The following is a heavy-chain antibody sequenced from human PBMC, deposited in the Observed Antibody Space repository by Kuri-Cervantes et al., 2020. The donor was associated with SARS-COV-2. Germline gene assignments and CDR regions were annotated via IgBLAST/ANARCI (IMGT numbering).Heavy chain of an antibody. D-gene: IGHD2-15*01. CDR1: GYTFTSYD. J-gene: IGHJ3*02. V-gene: IGHV1-8*01. CDR3: ARGRPDIVVVVAADGAFDI. CDR2: MNPNSGNT. Sequence: ASVKVSCKASGYTFTSYDINWVRQATGQGLEWMGWMNPNSGNTGYAQKFQGRVTMTTDTSTSTAYMELRSLRSDDTAVYYCARGRPDIVVVVAADGAFDIWGQGTMVTVSS.